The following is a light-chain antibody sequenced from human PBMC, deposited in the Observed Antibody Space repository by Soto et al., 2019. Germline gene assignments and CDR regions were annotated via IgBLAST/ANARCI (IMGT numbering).Light chain of an antibody. Sequence: DIQMTQSPSSLSVSVGDRVTITCRASQSISNYLNWYQQKPGKAPNLLIYAASSLHSGVPSRFXGSGSGTDFTLTISSLQPEDFATYYCQQGYITPSWTFGQGTKVEMK. CDR1: QSISNY. CDR3: QQGYITPSWT. V-gene: IGKV1-39*01. CDR2: AAS. J-gene: IGKJ1*01.